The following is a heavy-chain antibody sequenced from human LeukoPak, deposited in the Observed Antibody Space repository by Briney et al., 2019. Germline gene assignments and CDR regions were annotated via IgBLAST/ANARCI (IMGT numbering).Heavy chain of an antibody. CDR3: AREYCSGGSCYSDAFDI. J-gene: IGHJ3*02. Sequence: GGSLRLSCAASGFTFSSYSMNWVRQTPGKGLEWVSSISSSSSYIYYADSVKGRFTISRDNAKNSLYLQMNSLRAEDTAVYYCAREYCSGGSCYSDAFDIWGQGTMVTVSS. V-gene: IGHV3-21*01. CDR1: GFTFSSYS. D-gene: IGHD2-15*01. CDR2: ISSSSSYI.